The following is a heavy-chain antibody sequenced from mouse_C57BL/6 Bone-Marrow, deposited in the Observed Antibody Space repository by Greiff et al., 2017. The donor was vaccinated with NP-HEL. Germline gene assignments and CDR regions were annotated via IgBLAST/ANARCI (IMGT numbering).Heavy chain of an antibody. Sequence: EVKLMESGPELVKPGASVKISCKASGYSFTGYFMNWVKQSHGKSLEWIGRINPYNGDTFYNQKFKGKATLTVDKSSSTAHMELLSLTSEDFAVYYCAHDYDRSYWYFDVWGTGTTVTVSS. V-gene: IGHV1-37*01. CDR2: INPYNGDT. D-gene: IGHD2-4*01. J-gene: IGHJ1*03. CDR1: GYSFTGYF. CDR3: AHDYDRSYWYFDV.